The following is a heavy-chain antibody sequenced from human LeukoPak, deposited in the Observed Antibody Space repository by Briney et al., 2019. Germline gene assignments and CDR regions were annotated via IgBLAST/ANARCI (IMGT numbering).Heavy chain of an antibody. Sequence: SETLSLTCAVYGGSFSGYYWSWIRQPPGKGLEWIGEINHSGSTNYNPSLKSRVTISVDTSKNQFSLKLSSVTAADTAVYYCARRDTMVLGAFDIWGQGTTVTVSS. J-gene: IGHJ3*02. V-gene: IGHV4-34*01. CDR3: ARRDTMVLGAFDI. CDR2: INHSGST. CDR1: GGSFSGYY. D-gene: IGHD2-8*01.